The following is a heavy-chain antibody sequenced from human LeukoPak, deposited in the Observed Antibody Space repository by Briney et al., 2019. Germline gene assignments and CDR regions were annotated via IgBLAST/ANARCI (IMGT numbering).Heavy chain of an antibody. CDR2: TSSDLNVK. CDR3: AREGYYGSGSPPSLYFDY. CDR1: GFTFSNYV. J-gene: IGHJ4*02. Sequence: GGSLRLSCAASGFTFSNYVIHWVRQAPGKGLEWVAVTSSDLNVKLYADSVKGRFTISRDNSRSTLYLQMISLRPEDTAIYYCAREGYYGSGSPPSLYFDYWGQGTLVTVSS. V-gene: IGHV3-30-3*01. D-gene: IGHD3-10*01.